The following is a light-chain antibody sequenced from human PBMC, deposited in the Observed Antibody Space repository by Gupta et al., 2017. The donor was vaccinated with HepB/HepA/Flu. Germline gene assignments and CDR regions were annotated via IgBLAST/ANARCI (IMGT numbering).Light chain of an antibody. CDR3: QSYDTSLGGSV. CDR2: TNN. V-gene: IGLV1-40*01. J-gene: IGLJ2*01. CDR1: SANLGAGFD. Sequence: QSVLTQPPSVSGAPGQTVAISCTGKSANLGAGFDVHWYKKLPGTAPKLLIYTNNNRPSGVPVRFSGSKSGTSASLAITGLQPDDEADYYCQSYDTSLGGSVFGGGTKLTVL.